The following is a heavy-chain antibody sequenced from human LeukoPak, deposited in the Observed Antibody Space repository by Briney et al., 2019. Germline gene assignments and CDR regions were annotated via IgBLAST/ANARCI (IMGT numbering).Heavy chain of an antibody. Sequence: GGSLRLFCVASGFIFSRYGMHWVRQAPGKGLEYVSAISNSGGSTYYANSVKGRFTISRDNSKNTLYLQMGSLRGEDMAVYYCARGLITGAAGTYYYYGMDVWGQGTTVTVSS. CDR3: ARGLITGAAGTYYYYGMDV. CDR2: ISNSGGST. D-gene: IGHD6-13*01. J-gene: IGHJ6*02. CDR1: GFIFSRYG. V-gene: IGHV3-64*01.